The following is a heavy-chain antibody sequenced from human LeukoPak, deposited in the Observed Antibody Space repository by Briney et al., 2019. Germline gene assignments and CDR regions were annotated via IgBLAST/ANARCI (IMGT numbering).Heavy chain of an antibody. D-gene: IGHD3-10*01. J-gene: IGHJ4*02. CDR3: AKGGFGRPFDY. CDR2: ISGSGGST. CDR1: GFTFSNYA. V-gene: IGHV3-23*01. Sequence: GGSLRLSCAASGFTFSNYAMSWVRQAPGKGLEWVSVISGSGGSTYYVDSVQGRFTISRDNSKNTLFLQMDSLRAEDTAVYYCAKGGFGRPFDYWGQGTLVTVSS.